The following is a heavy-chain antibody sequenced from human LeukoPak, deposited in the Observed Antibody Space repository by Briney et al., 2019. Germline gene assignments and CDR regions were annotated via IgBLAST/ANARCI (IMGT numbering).Heavy chain of an antibody. CDR1: GFTFSSYA. CDR3: ARVAWIQSNWFDP. J-gene: IGHJ5*02. Sequence: GGSLRLSCAASGFTFSSYAMSWVRQAPGKGLEWVSSISSSSSYMYYADSVKGRFTISRDNAKNSLYLQMNSLRAEDTAVYYCARVAWIQSNWFDPWGQGTLVTVSS. V-gene: IGHV3-21*06. CDR2: ISSSSSYM. D-gene: IGHD5-18*01.